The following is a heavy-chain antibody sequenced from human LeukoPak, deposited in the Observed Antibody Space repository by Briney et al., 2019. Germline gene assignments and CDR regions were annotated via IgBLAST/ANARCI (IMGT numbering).Heavy chain of an antibody. CDR2: ISSSSNYI. CDR1: GFTVSSNY. CDR3: ARDVGASAPDAFDI. J-gene: IGHJ3*02. Sequence: GSLRLSCAASGFTVSSNYMSWVRQAPGKGLEWVSSISSSSNYIYYADSVKGPFTISRDNAKNSLYLQMNSLRAEDTDVYYCARDVGASAPDAFDIWGQGTMVTVSS. V-gene: IGHV3-21*01. D-gene: IGHD1-26*01.